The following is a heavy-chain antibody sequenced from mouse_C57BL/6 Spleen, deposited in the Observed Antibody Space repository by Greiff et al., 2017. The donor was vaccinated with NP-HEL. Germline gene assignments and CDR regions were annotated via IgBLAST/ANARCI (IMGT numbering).Heavy chain of an antibody. Sequence: VQLQQPGAELVKPGASVKLSCQASGYTFTSYWMHWVKQRPGQGLEWIGMIHPNSGSTNYNEKFKSKATLTVDKSSSTAYMQLSSLTSEDSAVYYCARDVTRYFDYWGQGTTLTVSS. V-gene: IGHV1-64*01. J-gene: IGHJ2*01. CDR3: ARDVTRYFDY. D-gene: IGHD2-13*01. CDR2: IHPNSGST. CDR1: GYTFTSYW.